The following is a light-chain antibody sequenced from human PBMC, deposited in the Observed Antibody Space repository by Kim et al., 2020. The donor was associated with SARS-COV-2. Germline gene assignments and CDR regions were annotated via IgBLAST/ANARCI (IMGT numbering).Light chain of an antibody. V-gene: IGLV2-14*03. CDR3: MSFTTATTWV. Sequence: YNYVSWFQQHPGKVPELIIYAVNKRPSRISNRFSGSKSDNTASLTISGLQAEDEADYYCMSFTTATTWVFGGGTQLTVL. J-gene: IGLJ3*02. CDR2: AVN. CDR1: YNY.